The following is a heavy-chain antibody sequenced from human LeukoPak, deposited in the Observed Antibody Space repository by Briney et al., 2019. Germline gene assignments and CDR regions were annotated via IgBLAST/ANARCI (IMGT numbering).Heavy chain of an antibody. V-gene: IGHV3-23*01. CDR3: ASGHYDFWSMDV. D-gene: IGHD3-3*01. CDR1: GSTFSSYV. Sequence: GGSLRLSCAVSGSTFSSYVMSWVRQAPGKGLEWVSIISGSGGSTYYADSVKGRFTISRDNSKNTLYLQMNSLRAGDTAVYYCASGHYDFWSMDVWGKGTTVTVSS. J-gene: IGHJ6*04. CDR2: ISGSGGST.